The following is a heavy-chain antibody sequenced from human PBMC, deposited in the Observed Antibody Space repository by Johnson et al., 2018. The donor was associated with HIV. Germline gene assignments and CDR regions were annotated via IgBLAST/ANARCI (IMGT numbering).Heavy chain of an antibody. Sequence: VQLVESGGGVVQPGGSLRLSCAASGFTFSSYWMHWVRQAPGKGLVWVSVIYSGGSTYYADSVKGRFTISRDNSKNTLYLQMNSLRAEDTAVYYCARDMCSGGVFDMWGQGTVLTASS. V-gene: IGHV3-66*01. CDR3: ARDMCSGGVFDM. J-gene: IGHJ3*02. CDR2: IYSGGST. D-gene: IGHD2-15*01. CDR1: GFTFSSYW.